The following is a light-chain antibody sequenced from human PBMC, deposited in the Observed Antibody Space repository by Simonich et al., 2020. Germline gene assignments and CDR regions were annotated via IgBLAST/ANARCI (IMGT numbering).Light chain of an antibody. CDR2: QDS. CDR3: QAWDSSTVV. J-gene: IGLJ2*01. CDR1: KLGDKY. V-gene: IGLV3-1*01. Sequence: SYELTQPPSVSVSPGQTASITCSGDKLGDKYACWYQQKPGQSPVLVFYQDSKRPSGIPERFSGSNSGNTATLTISGTQAMDEADYYCQAWDSSTVVFGGVTKLTVL.